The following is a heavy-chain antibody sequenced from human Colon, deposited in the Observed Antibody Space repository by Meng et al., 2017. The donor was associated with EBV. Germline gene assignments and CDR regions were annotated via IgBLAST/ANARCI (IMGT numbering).Heavy chain of an antibody. D-gene: IGHD5-18*01. CDR3: ARVGWRQWSFDL. CDR2: IYYSGST. V-gene: IGHV4-30-4*01. CDR1: VGSISSGDYY. J-gene: IGHJ2*01. Sequence: QVRLQDAGPGLVNPPQTPPPHFTFSVGSISSGDYYWSWIPQPPGKGLELIGHIYYSGSTSYNPSLKSRVTISVDTSNNQFSLKLSSVTAADTAVYYCARVGWRQWSFDLWGRGTLVTVSS.